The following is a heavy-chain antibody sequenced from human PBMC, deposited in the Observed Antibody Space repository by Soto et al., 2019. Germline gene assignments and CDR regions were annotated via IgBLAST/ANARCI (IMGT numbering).Heavy chain of an antibody. CDR2: ISAYNGNI. CDR3: ARSGSSWNLREFDS. D-gene: IGHD6-13*01. Sequence: DSVKVSCKASAYPFTNYGISCVRKPTGQGLEWVGWISAYNGNIRYAQKFRVRVTMTTDTPTSSHHLEXRSLRSDVTAVYYCARSGSSWNLREFDSWGHGTPVTVCS. V-gene: IGHV1-18*01. J-gene: IGHJ4*01. CDR1: AYPFTNYG.